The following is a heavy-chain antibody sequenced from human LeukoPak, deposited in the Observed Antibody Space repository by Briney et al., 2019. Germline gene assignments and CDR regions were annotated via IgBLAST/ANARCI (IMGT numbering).Heavy chain of an antibody. J-gene: IGHJ4*02. D-gene: IGHD6-19*01. CDR2: FDPEDGET. CDR1: GYTLTELS. CDR3: ARDQDLYSSGWYGVNY. V-gene: IGHV1-24*01. Sequence: ASVKVSCKVSGYTLTELSMHWVRQAPGKGLEWMGGFDPEDGETIYAQKFQGRVTMTEDTSTDTAYMELSSLRSDDTAVYYCARDQDLYSSGWYGVNYWGQGTLVTVSS.